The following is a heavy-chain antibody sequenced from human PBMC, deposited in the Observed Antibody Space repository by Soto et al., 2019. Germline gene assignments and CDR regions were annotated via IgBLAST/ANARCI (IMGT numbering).Heavy chain of an antibody. J-gene: IGHJ4*02. CDR3: AGGFSYGYIDH. CDR2: IFAGGGT. V-gene: IGHV3-53*01. D-gene: IGHD5-18*01. Sequence: GGSLRLSCAASGFTVSSNYMSWVRQAPGRGLEWLSVIFAGGGTYYADSVKGRFTTSKDNSKNRVYLQMNTLRAGDTAVYYCAGGFSYGYIDHWGQGTPVTVS. CDR1: GFTVSSNY.